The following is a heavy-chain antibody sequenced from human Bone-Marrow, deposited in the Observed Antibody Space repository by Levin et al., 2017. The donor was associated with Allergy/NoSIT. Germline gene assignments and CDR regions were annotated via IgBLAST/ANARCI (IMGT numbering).Heavy chain of an antibody. CDR2: VYYSGTT. J-gene: IGHJ4*02. Sequence: SETLSLTCSVSGDSVGSSRYYWGWVRQPPGKGLQWIGTVYYSGTTDYNPSLKSRVATYLDTSKNQFSLQLTSVTAADTAVYYCARLADYVWGSYRTDFDYWGQGILVTVSS. CDR1: GDSVGSSRYY. CDR3: ARLADYVWGSYRTDFDY. V-gene: IGHV4-39*01. D-gene: IGHD3-16*02.